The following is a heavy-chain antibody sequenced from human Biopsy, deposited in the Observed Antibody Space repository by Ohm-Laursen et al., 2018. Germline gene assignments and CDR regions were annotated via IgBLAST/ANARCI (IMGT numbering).Heavy chain of an antibody. CDR3: AADINVWNVNY. D-gene: IGHD1-1*01. Sequence: VSSVKVSCKVSGYTLTELSMHWVRQAPGRGLEWMGGFAPENGKTIYAQKFQGRVTMTEDTSTDTAYMELSSLRSEDTAVYYCAADINVWNVNYWGQGTQVTVSS. J-gene: IGHJ4*02. CDR1: GYTLTELS. V-gene: IGHV1-24*01. CDR2: FAPENGKT.